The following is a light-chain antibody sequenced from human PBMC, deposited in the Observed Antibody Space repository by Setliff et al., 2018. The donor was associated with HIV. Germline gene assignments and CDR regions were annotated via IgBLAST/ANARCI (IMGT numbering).Light chain of an antibody. CDR1: SRDIGNYDR. CDR3: CSYTTASSFV. Sequence: SALTQPPSVSGSPGQSVTISCAGSSRDIGNYDRVSWYQQPPGAAPKLIIYEVTYRPSGVPHRFSGSRSGNTASLTISGLQAEDEADYYCCSYTTASSFVFGTGTKV. CDR2: EVT. V-gene: IGLV2-18*02. J-gene: IGLJ1*01.